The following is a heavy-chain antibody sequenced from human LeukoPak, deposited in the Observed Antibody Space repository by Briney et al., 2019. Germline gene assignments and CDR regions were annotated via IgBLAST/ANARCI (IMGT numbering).Heavy chain of an antibody. CDR3: AKDDAYLQYDD. CDR2: VGPSGART. Sequence: GGTLRLSCAASGFTFSHHGMNWDRQAPGKGLEWVSGVGPSGARTYYADSVKGRFTVSRDNSKNMVFLQMNSLRAEDTAIYYCAKDDAYLQYDDWGQGTLVTVSS. V-gene: IGHV3-23*01. CDR1: GFTFSHHG. D-gene: IGHD5-24*01. J-gene: IGHJ4*02.